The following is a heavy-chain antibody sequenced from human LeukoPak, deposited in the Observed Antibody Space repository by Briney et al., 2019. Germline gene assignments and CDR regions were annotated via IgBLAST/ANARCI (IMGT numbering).Heavy chain of an antibody. CDR2: ISAYNGNT. J-gene: IGHJ4*02. CDR1: GYTFTSYG. D-gene: IGHD3-10*01. CDR3: ARECDSGSYYQFDY. Sequence: GASVKVSCKASGYTFTSYGISWVRQAPGQGLEWMGWISAYNGNTNYAQKLQGRVTMTTDTSTSTAYMELRSLRSDDTAVYCCARECDSGSYYQFDYWGLGTLVTVSS. V-gene: IGHV1-18*01.